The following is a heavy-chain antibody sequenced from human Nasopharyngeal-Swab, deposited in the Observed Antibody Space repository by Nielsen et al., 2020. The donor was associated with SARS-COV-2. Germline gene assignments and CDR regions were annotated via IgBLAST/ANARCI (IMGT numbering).Heavy chain of an antibody. CDR2: IYYSGTT. CDR3: ARLSGDYYYGMDV. D-gene: IGHD2-8*02. J-gene: IGHJ6*02. Sequence: SETLSLTCTVSGDSIRSYYWSWIRQPPGKGLEWIGYIYYSGTTNYNPSLKSRVTISVDTSKNQFSLKLSSVTAADTAVYYCARLSGDYYYGMDVWGQGTTVTVSS. V-gene: IGHV4-59*08. CDR1: GDSIRSYY.